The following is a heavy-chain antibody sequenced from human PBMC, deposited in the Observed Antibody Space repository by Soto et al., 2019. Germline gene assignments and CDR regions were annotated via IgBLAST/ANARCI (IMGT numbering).Heavy chain of an antibody. CDR2: ISKSGDST. CDR3: AKGSFGFDY. Sequence: PGESLRPACAASGVTFTSYAMTWVRQVPGEGLQWVSSISKSGDSTYYADSVKGRFTTSRDNSKNTLYLQMNSLRAEDTAIYYCAKGSFGFDYWGQGTLVTVSS. CDR1: GVTFTSYA. V-gene: IGHV3-23*01. D-gene: IGHD3-10*01. J-gene: IGHJ4*02.